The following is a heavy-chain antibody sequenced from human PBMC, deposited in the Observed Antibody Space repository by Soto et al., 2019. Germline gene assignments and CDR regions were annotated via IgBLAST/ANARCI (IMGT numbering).Heavy chain of an antibody. CDR3: VRTSQCGPGRWSFDF. CDR2: TRNKANGYST. D-gene: IGHD3-10*01. J-gene: IGHJ4*02. CDR1: GFTFSDHY. V-gene: IGHV3-72*01. Sequence: EVQLVESGGGLVQPGGSLRLSCVASGFTFSDHYMDWVRQAPGRGLEWVCRTRNKANGYSTAYSAAVKGSFIVSSDDSVNELYLQMNSLQTEDTALYYCVRTSQCGPGRWSFDFGGKGTRVTVTP.